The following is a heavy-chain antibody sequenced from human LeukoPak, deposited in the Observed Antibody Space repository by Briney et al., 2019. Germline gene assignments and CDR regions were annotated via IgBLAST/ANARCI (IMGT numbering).Heavy chain of an antibody. CDR1: GITLSNYG. V-gene: IGHV3-23*01. Sequence: VGSLRLSCAVSGITLSNYGMSWVRQAPGKGLEWVAGLSGSGGGTNYADSVQGRFTISRDNPKNTLYLQMNSLRAEDTAVYFCAKRGVVIRVFLVGFHKEAYYFDSWGQGALVTVSS. D-gene: IGHD3-10*01. CDR2: LSGSGGGT. J-gene: IGHJ4*02. CDR3: AKRGVVIRVFLVGFHKEAYYFDS.